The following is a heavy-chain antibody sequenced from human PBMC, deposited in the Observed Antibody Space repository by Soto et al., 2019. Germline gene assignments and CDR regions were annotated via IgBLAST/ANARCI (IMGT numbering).Heavy chain of an antibody. J-gene: IGHJ3*02. CDR1: GYTFTSYE. D-gene: IGHD3-22*01. V-gene: IGHV1-46*01. CDR2: ISPSDGST. Sequence: ASVKVSCKASGYTFTSYEMYWVRQAPGQGLEWMGIISPSDGSTTYAQKFQGRVTMTRDTSTSTVYMELSSLRSEDTAVYYCARAGYYDSSGYRPGAFDIWGQGTMVTVSS. CDR3: ARAGYYDSSGYRPGAFDI.